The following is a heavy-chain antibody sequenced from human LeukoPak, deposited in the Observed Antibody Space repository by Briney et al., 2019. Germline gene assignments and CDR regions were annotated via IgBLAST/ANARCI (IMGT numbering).Heavy chain of an antibody. J-gene: IGHJ5*02. CDR1: GGTFSSYA. CDR2: IIPILGIS. Sequence: SVKVSFKASGGTFSSYAISWVRQAPGQGREWMGRIIPILGISNYAQKFQGRVTITADKSTSTAYMELSSLRSEDTAVYSCARDLSARLDIVATVSWGQGTLVTVSS. CDR3: ARDLSARLDIVATVS. V-gene: IGHV1-69*04. D-gene: IGHD5-12*01.